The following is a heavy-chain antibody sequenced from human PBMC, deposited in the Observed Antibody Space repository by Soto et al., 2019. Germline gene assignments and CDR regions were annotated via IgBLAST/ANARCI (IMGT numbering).Heavy chain of an antibody. CDR2: IHYSGST. Sequence: SETLSLTCTVSGGSVSSGSYYWSWIRQPPGKGLEWIGNIHYSGSTNYNPSLKSRVTISVDRSKNQFSLKLSSVTAADTAVYYCARSQTTVTSYDYWGQGTLVTVSS. CDR1: GGSVSSGSYY. D-gene: IGHD4-17*01. J-gene: IGHJ4*02. CDR3: ARSQTTVTSYDY. V-gene: IGHV4-61*01.